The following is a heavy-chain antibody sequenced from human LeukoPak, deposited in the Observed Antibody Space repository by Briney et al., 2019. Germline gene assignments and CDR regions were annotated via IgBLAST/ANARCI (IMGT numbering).Heavy chain of an antibody. D-gene: IGHD5-12*01. V-gene: IGHV1-46*01. CDR3: ARDGPYEGTAYSGYAFDY. CDR2: INPSGGST. J-gene: IGHJ4*02. Sequence: ASVKVSCKASGYTFTSYYMHWVRQAPGQGLEWMGLINPSGGSTSYAQKFQGRVTMTRDMSTSTVYMELSSLRSEDTAVYYCARDGPYEGTAYSGYAFDYWGQGTLVTVSS. CDR1: GYTFTSYY.